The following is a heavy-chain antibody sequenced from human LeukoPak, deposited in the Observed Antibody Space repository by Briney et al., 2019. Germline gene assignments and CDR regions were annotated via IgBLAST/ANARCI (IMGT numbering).Heavy chain of an antibody. Sequence: SETLTLTCAVDGGSFSGYYWSWIRQPPGKGLEWIGEINHSGSTNYNPSLKSRVTISVDTSKNQFSLKLSSVTAADTAVYYCARGNRLGVWGSYRLDYWGQGTLVTVSS. V-gene: IGHV4-34*01. CDR1: GGSFSGYY. J-gene: IGHJ4*02. CDR2: INHSGST. D-gene: IGHD3-16*02. CDR3: ARGNRLGVWGSYRLDY.